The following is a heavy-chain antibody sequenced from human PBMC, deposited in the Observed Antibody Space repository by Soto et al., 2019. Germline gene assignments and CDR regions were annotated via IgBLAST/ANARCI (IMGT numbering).Heavy chain of an antibody. J-gene: IGHJ6*02. D-gene: IGHD3-22*01. CDR2: IIPVFGTP. CDR3: SRGDATKIVVTTYDAMDV. CDR1: GGSLSNYG. V-gene: IGHV1-69*12. Sequence: QVQLVQSGAEVKKPGSSVKVSCKASGGSLSNYGISWVRQAPGQGLEWMGAIIPVFGTPTYAQKFQDRVTITAEDSTTTASMEVRSLTSEDTAVYYCSRGDATKIVVTTYDAMDVWGHWTTFTVSS.